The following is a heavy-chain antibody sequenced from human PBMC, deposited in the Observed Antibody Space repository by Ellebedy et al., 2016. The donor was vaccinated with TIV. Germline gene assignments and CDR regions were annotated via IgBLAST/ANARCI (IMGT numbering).Heavy chain of an antibody. D-gene: IGHD2-2*03. CDR3: ARDCGYCSSASYYYYGMDV. CDR1: GYTFTSYG. CDR2: ISAYNGNT. J-gene: IGHJ6*02. V-gene: IGHV1-18*01. Sequence: ASVKVSXXASGYTFTSYGISWVRQAPGQGLEWMGWISAYNGNTNYAQKLQGRVTMTTDTSTSTAYMELRSLRSDDTAVYYCARDCGYCSSASYYYYGMDVWGQGTTVTVSS.